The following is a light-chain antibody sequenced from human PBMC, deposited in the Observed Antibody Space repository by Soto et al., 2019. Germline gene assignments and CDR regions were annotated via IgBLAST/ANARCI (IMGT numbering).Light chain of an antibody. CDR3: QHYNFYSEP. CDR1: QTISSC. CDR2: KAS. Sequence: LSXXPWTVSPPXGYXVXXXSQSSQTISSCFACYQHKPGKAPNLLIYKASTLKSGVPSRLSGSGSGTEFTLTISSLQPDDFAPYYWQHYNFYSEPFARGTNVAIK. V-gene: IGKV1-5*03. J-gene: IGKJ3*01.